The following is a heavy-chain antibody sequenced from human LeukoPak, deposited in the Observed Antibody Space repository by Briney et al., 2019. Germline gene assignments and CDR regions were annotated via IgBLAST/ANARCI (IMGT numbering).Heavy chain of an antibody. CDR3: ARWVAGVVYYYYGMDV. CDR2: INPNSGGT. D-gene: IGHD2-15*01. Sequence: GASVKVSCKASGYTFTSYGISWVRQAPGQGLEWMGRINPNSGGTNYAQKFQGRVTMTRDTSISTAYMELSRLRSDDTAVYYCARWVAGVVYYYYGMDVWGQGTTVTVSS. J-gene: IGHJ6*02. V-gene: IGHV1-2*06. CDR1: GYTFTSYG.